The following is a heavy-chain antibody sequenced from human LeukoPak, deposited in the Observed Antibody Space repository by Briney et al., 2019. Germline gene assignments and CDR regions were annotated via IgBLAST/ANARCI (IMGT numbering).Heavy chain of an antibody. CDR1: GFTFSSYA. J-gene: IGHJ4*02. CDR2: ISGSGGST. Sequence: GGSLRLSCAASGFTFSSYAMSWVRQAPGKGLEWVSAISGSGGSTYYADSVKGRFTISRDNSKNTLYLQMNSLRPEDTALYYCAKDRDGGNFFFDYWGQGTLATVSS. V-gene: IGHV3-23*01. D-gene: IGHD4-23*01. CDR3: AKDRDGGNFFFDY.